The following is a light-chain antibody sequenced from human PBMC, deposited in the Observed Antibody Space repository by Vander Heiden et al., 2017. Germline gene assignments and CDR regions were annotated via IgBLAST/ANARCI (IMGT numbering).Light chain of an antibody. CDR2: DDS. J-gene: IGLJ3*02. Sequence: SYELTHPPSVSGSLGQMARITCCGDALPKKYAYWYQQKPGQFPVLVIYDDSERPSGIPERFSGSSSGNTATLTISGVEAEDEADYYCLVADSSGTYVVFGGGTKLTVL. CDR1: ALPKKY. CDR3: LVADSSGTYVV. V-gene: IGLV3-16*01.